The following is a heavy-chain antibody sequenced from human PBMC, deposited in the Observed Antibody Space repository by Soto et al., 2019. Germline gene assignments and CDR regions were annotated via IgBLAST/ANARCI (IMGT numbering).Heavy chain of an antibody. V-gene: IGHV1-69*13. CDR1: RGSFSVQA. CDR3: GCLAN. CDR2: IIPNFNTT. J-gene: IGHJ1*01. Sequence: SVKGACKAARGSFSVQAVSWVREAPDRGLEWMGGIIPNFNTTKSARKLKGRPKMSEEESTRTASMGFTSLTSADTAVHYCGCLANWGQGTQVTVSS. D-gene: IGHD3-16*01.